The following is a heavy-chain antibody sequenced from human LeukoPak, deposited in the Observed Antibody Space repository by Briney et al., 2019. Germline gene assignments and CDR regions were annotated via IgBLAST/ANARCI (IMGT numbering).Heavy chain of an antibody. Sequence: PGGSLRLSCAASGFTFSNYAMSWVRQAPGKGLEWVSGISGGGGTTYYADSVKGRFTISRDNSKNTLYLQMNSLRADDTAVYYCAKWRIASAGHDAFDIWGQGTMVTVSS. CDR2: ISGGGGTT. D-gene: IGHD6-13*01. CDR3: AKWRIASAGHDAFDI. V-gene: IGHV3-23*01. J-gene: IGHJ3*02. CDR1: GFTFSNYA.